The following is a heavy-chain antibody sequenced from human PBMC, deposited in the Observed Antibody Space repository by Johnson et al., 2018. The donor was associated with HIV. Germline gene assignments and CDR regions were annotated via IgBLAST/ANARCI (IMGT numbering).Heavy chain of an antibody. CDR1: GFSFSDYY. Sequence: QMLLVESGGGLVKPGGSLRLSCAASGFSFSDYYMTWIRQAPGKGLEWVSYIRSSGASIYYADSVKGRFTISRDNSKNTLYLQMNSLRAEDTAVYYCARVTLVLDIWGQGTMVTVSS. V-gene: IGHV3-11*04. J-gene: IGHJ3*02. D-gene: IGHD4-23*01. CDR3: ARVTLVLDI. CDR2: IRSSGASI.